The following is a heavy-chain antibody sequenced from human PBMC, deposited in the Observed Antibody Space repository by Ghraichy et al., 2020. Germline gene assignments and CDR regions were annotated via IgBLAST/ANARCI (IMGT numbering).Heavy chain of an antibody. CDR2: LNRDGSNT. CDR1: GLTFRSYW. J-gene: IGHJ4*02. V-gene: IGHV3-74*01. CDR3: ATLQLDGPDY. Sequence: GGSLRLSCAASGLTFRSYWMHWVRQAPGKGLLWVSGLNRDGSNTYYADSVRGRFTISRDNAKNTLYMQMNSLTAEDTAVYYCATLQLDGPDYWGQGTLVTVSS. D-gene: IGHD1-7*01.